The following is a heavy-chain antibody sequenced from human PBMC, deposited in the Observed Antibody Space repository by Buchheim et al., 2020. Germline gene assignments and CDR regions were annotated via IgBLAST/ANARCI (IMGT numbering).Heavy chain of an antibody. CDR2: SSSSGSTI. CDR1: GFTFRSYE. CDR3: ARIPTEIIYYFDY. J-gene: IGHJ4*02. Sequence: EVQLVESGGGLVQPGGSLRLSCAASGFTFRSYEMNWVRQAPGKGLVWVSYSSSSGSTIYYADSVMGRFTISRDNAKNSLYLQMNSLRAEDTAVYYCARIPTEIIYYFDYWGQGTL. D-gene: IGHD4-17*01. V-gene: IGHV3-48*03.